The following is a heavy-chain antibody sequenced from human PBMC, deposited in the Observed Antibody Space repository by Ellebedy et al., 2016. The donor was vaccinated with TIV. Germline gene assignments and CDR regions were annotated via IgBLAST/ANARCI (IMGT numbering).Heavy chain of an antibody. CDR3: AREHIVVVTANAFDI. J-gene: IGHJ3*02. V-gene: IGHV3-30-3*01. Sequence: GESLKISCAASGFTFSSYAMHWVRQAPGRGLEWVALISYDGSNKYYANSVKGRFTISRDNSKNTLYLHMNSLRAEDTAVYYCAREHIVVVTANAFDIWGQGTMVTVSS. D-gene: IGHD2-21*02. CDR2: ISYDGSNK. CDR1: GFTFSSYA.